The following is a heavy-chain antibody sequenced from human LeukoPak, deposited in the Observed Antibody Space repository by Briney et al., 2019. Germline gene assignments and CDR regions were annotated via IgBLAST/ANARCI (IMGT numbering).Heavy chain of an antibody. V-gene: IGHV4-39*07. CDR2: IYYSGST. CDR3: ARDGRSSSWFDAFDI. CDR1: GGSISSSSYY. J-gene: IGHJ3*02. D-gene: IGHD6-13*01. Sequence: SETLSLTCTVSGGSISSSSYYWGWIRQPPGKGLEWIGSIYYSGSTYYNPSLKSRVTISVDTSKNQFSLKLSSVTAADTAVYYCARDGRSSSWFDAFDIWGQGTMVTVSS.